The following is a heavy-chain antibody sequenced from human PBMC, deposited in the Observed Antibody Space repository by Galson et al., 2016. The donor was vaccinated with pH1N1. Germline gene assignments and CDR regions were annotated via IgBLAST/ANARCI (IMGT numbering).Heavy chain of an antibody. CDR2: VSGTGTT. D-gene: IGHD3-3*01. CDR1: GGSISSDSDY. CDR3: ARESLEWLIISGHRVELNWFDS. Sequence: TLSLTCTVSGGSISSDSDYWTWIRQPAGKGLEWIGRVSGTGTTNYNPSLKSRVTISIDTSKNQFSLKMASVTAAETAVYFCARESLEWLIISGHRVELNWFDSWGQGTLVTVSS. V-gene: IGHV4-61*02. J-gene: IGHJ5*01.